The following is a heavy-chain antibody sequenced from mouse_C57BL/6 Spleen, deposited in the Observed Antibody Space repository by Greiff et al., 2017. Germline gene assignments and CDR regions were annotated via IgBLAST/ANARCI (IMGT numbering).Heavy chain of an antibody. J-gene: IGHJ1*03. V-gene: IGHV7-3*01. CDR1: GFTFTDYY. CDR2: IRNKANGYTT. D-gene: IGHD4-1*02. CDR3: ARDMLNWDRYIYV. Sequence: EVQLVESGGGLVQPGGSLSLSCAASGFTFTDYYMSWVRQPPGKALEWLGFIRNKANGYTTEYSASVKGRFTISRDNSQSILYLQMNALRAEDSATHYCARDMLNWDRYIYVWGTRRTGTASP.